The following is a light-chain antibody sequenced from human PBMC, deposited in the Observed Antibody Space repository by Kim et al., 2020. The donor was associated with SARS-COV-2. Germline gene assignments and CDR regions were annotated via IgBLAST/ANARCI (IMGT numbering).Light chain of an antibody. Sequence: PGRTATVTCGEYNSGSKIVHWYQQKPGPAPVLVIYYDSDRPSGIPERFSGSDSGNTATLTISRVEAGDEADYYCQVWDSSSVVFGGGTQLTVL. J-gene: IGLJ2*01. CDR3: QVWDSSSVV. CDR2: YDS. CDR1: NSGSKI. V-gene: IGLV3-21*04.